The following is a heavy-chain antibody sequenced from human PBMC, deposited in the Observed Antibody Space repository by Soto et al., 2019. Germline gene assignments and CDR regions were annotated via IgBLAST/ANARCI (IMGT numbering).Heavy chain of an antibody. D-gene: IGHD3-9*01. Sequence: GGSLRLSCAASGFTFSDYYMSWIRQAPGKGLEWVSYISSSGSTIYYADSVKGRLTISRDNAKNSLYLQMNSLRAEDTAVYYCARDRLGYDILTGYLTMTDYYYYYMDVWGKGTTVTVSS. CDR3: ARDRLGYDILTGYLTMTDYYYYYMDV. CDR2: ISSSGSTI. CDR1: GFTFSDYY. J-gene: IGHJ6*03. V-gene: IGHV3-11*01.